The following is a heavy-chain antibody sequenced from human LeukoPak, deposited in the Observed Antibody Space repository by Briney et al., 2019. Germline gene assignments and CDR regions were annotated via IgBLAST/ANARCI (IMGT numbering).Heavy chain of an antibody. CDR1: GYTFTGYY. J-gene: IGHJ5*02. CDR2: INPNSGNT. V-gene: IGHV1-2*02. D-gene: IGHD6-25*01. Sequence: GASVEFSCKASGYTFTGYYMHWVRQAPGQGLEWMGWINPNSGNTHYAQKFQDRVTMTRDTSISTAYMELNSLRSDDTAVYYCAREGAAAEDVNWFDPWGQGTLVTVSS. CDR3: AREGAAAEDVNWFDP.